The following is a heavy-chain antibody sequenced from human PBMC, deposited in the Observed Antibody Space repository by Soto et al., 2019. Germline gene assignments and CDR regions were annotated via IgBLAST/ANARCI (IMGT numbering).Heavy chain of an antibody. CDR2: IYYSGST. J-gene: IGHJ5*02. D-gene: IGHD3-22*01. CDR1: VGSVSSYY. CDR3: ARGGTMIVVDLNWFDP. Sequence: SETLSLTCTVPVGSVSSYYWSWIRQPPGKGLEWIGYIYYSGSTNYNPSLKSRVTISVDTSKNQFSLKLSSVTAADTAVYYCARGGTMIVVDLNWFDPWGQGTLVTVSS. V-gene: IGHV4-59*02.